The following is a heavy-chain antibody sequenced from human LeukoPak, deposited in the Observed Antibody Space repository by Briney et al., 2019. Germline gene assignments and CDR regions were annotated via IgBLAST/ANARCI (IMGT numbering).Heavy chain of an antibody. CDR2: IYYTGST. J-gene: IGHJ4*02. V-gene: IGHV4-61*01. CDR3: ARAEPSRPFDY. D-gene: IGHD1-14*01. Sequence: SQTLSLTCTVSGGSISSGSYYWSWIRQPPGKGLEFIGHIYYTGSTNYNPSLRSRVTISVDTSKNQFSLNLSSVTSADTAVYYCARAEPSRPFDYWGQGTLVTVSS. CDR1: GGSISSGSYY.